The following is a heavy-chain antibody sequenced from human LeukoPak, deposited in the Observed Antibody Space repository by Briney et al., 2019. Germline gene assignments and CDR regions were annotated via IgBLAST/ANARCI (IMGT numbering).Heavy chain of an antibody. J-gene: IGHJ6*03. CDR2: IYHSGST. V-gene: IGHV4-38-2*02. Sequence: PSETVSLTCTVSGYSISSGYYWGWIRQPPGKGLEWIGSIYHSGSTYYNPSLKSRVTISVDTSKNQFSLKLSSVTAADTAVYYCARVERGYSYGPTYSYYYMDVWGKGTRVTVSS. CDR3: ARVERGYSYGPTYSYYYMDV. D-gene: IGHD5-18*01. CDR1: GYSISSGYY.